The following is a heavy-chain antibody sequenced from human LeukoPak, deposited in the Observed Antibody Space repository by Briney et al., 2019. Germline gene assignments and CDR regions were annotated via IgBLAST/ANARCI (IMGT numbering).Heavy chain of an antibody. CDR2: IIPILGIA. J-gene: IGHJ4*02. V-gene: IGHV1-69*04. CDR3: ASGGYYDSSGYYPIDY. Sequence: SVKVSCKASGGTFSSYAISWVRQAPGQGLEWMGRIIPILGIANYAQKFQGRVTITADESTSTAYMELSSLRSEDTAVYYCASGGYYDSSGYYPIDYWGQGTLVTVSS. CDR1: GGTFSSYA. D-gene: IGHD3-22*01.